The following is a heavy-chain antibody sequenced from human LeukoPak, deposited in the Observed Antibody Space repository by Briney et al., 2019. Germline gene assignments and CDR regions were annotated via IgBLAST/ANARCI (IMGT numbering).Heavy chain of an antibody. Sequence: PSETLSLTCAVSDDSFSSHYWTWIRQPPGKGLEWIGYISYIGSTNYHPSLKSRVPISIATYRNQFSLRLSSVTAADTAVYYCARDPVTVTKGFDIWGQGTMVSVSS. CDR1: DDSFSSHY. J-gene: IGHJ3*02. CDR3: ARDPVTVTKGFDI. V-gene: IGHV4-59*11. D-gene: IGHD4-17*01. CDR2: ISYIGST.